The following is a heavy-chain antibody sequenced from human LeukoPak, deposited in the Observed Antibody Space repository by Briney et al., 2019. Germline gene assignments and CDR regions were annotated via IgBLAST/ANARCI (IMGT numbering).Heavy chain of an antibody. CDR1: GFTFSSYA. CDR2: ISGSGGST. Sequence: PGGSLRLSCAASGFTFSSYAMSWVRQAPGKGLEWVSGISGSGGSTYSADSVKGRFTISRDNSKNTLYLQMNSLRAEDTAVYYCAKDLFLDREGDAFDIWGQGTMVTVSS. J-gene: IGHJ3*02. CDR3: AKDLFLDREGDAFDI. V-gene: IGHV3-23*01. D-gene: IGHD3/OR15-3a*01.